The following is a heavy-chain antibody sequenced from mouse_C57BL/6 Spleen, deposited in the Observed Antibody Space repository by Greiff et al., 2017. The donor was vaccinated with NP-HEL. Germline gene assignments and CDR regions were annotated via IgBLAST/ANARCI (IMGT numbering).Heavy chain of an antibody. V-gene: IGHV1-64*01. CDR3: ARDLLTTVVGDYAMDY. Sequence: QVQLQQPGAELVKPGASVKLSCKASGYTFTSYWMHWVKQRPGQGLEWIGMIHPNSGSTNYNEKFKSKATLTVDKSSSTAYMQLSSLTSEDSAVYYCARDLLTTVVGDYAMDYWGQGTSVTVSS. D-gene: IGHD1-1*01. CDR1: GYTFTSYW. J-gene: IGHJ4*01. CDR2: IHPNSGST.